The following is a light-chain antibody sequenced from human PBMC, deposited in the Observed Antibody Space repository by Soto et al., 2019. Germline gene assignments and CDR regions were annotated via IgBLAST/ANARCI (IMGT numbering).Light chain of an antibody. V-gene: IGKV1-5*01. J-gene: IGKJ2*03. Sequence: EIQMTQSPSTLSASAGDRVTITCRASQSLSTWLAWYQQRPGKPPKLVIYDASTLESGVPSRFSGGGSGTDFTLTISSLQPDDLANYYCQQYSIYPYSFGQGTKLEIK. CDR1: QSLSTW. CDR3: QQYSIYPYS. CDR2: DAS.